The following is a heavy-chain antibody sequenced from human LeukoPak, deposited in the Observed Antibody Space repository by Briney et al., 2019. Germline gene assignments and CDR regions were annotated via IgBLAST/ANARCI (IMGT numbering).Heavy chain of an antibody. V-gene: IGHV3-73*01. CDR1: GFTFSSYG. D-gene: IGHD3-10*01. Sequence: PGGTLRLSCAASGFTFSSYGMSWVRQASGKGLEWVGRIRSKANSYATAYAASVKGRFTISRDDSKNTAYLQMNSLKTEDTAVYYCTRHVSWFGAMDVWGKGTTVTISS. CDR2: IRSKANSYAT. J-gene: IGHJ6*03. CDR3: TRHVSWFGAMDV.